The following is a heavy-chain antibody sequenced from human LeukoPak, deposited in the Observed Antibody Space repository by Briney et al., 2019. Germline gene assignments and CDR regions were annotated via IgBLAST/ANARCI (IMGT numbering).Heavy chain of an antibody. D-gene: IGHD3-10*01. Sequence: SETLSLTCTVSGGSISSSSYYWGWIRQSPGKGLEWIGSIYYSGSTYYNPSLKSRVTISVDTSKNQFSLKLSSVTAADTAVYYCARYGSGSYYNVIGSNWFDPWGQGTLVTVSS. CDR1: GGSISSSSYY. J-gene: IGHJ5*02. CDR3: ARYGSGSYYNVIGSNWFDP. V-gene: IGHV4-39*01. CDR2: IYYSGST.